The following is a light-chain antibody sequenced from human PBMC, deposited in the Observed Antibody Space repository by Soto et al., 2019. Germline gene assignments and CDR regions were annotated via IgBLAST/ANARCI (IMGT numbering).Light chain of an antibody. Sequence: QSVLTQPASVSGSPGQSITISCTGTSSDVGGYNYVSWYQQHPGKAPKLMIYEVSNRPSGVSNRFSGSKSGNTASLTISGLQAEDEADYYCSSYTSSSTLEVFGGGTQLTAL. CDR1: SSDVGGYNY. V-gene: IGLV2-14*01. J-gene: IGLJ2*01. CDR2: EVS. CDR3: SSYTSSSTLEV.